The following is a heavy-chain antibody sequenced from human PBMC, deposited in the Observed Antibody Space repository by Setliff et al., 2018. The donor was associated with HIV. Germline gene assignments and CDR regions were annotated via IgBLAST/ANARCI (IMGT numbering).Heavy chain of an antibody. CDR3: ARDRGLGYCSGGSCYGYYYMDV. CDR2: INAGNGNT. V-gene: IGHV1-3*01. D-gene: IGHD2-15*01. J-gene: IGHJ6*03. CDR1: GYTFSYA. Sequence: ASVKVSCKASGYTFSYAMHWVRQAPGQRLEWMGWINAGNGNTKYSQKFQGRVTITRDTSASTAYMELSSLRSEDTAAYYCARDRGLGYCSGGSCYGYYYMDVWGKGTTVTVSS.